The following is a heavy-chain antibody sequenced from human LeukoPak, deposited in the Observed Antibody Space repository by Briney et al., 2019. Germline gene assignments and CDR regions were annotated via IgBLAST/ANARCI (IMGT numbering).Heavy chain of an antibody. V-gene: IGHV3-7*01. Sequence: GGSLRLSCAASGFTFSSYWMTWVRQAPGKGLEWVANINQDGSEKYYADSVKGRFTISRDNAKNSLYLQMNSLRVEDTAVYYCARPYFGDYAGFDYWGQGTLVTVSS. D-gene: IGHD3-3*01. CDR3: ARPYFGDYAGFDY. CDR2: INQDGSEK. J-gene: IGHJ4*02. CDR1: GFTFSSYW.